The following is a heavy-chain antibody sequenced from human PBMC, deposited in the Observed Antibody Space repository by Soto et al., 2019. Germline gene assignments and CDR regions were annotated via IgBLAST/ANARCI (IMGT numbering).Heavy chain of an antibody. Sequence: GGSLRLSCAASGFTFSSYEMNWVRQAPGKGLEWVSYISSSGSTIYYADSVKGRFTISRDNAKNSLYLQMNSLRAEDTAVYYCATRYCSSTICYLPFDPWGQGTLVTVSS. V-gene: IGHV3-48*03. CDR3: ATRYCSSTICYLPFDP. CDR1: GFTFSSYE. J-gene: IGHJ5*02. CDR2: ISSSGSTI. D-gene: IGHD2-2*01.